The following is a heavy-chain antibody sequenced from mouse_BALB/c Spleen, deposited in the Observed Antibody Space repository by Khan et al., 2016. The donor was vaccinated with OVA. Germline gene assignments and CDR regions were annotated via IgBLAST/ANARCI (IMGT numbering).Heavy chain of an antibody. D-gene: IGHD1-1*01. CDR2: ISYSGRT. CDR3: ARSVTSTTVVATDFDY. J-gene: IGHJ2*01. V-gene: IGHV3-2*02. CDR1: GYSITSDYA. Sequence: EVQLVESGPGLVKPSQSLSLTCTVTGYSITSDYAWNWIRQFPGNKLEWMGYISYSGRTSYNPSLKSRISITRDTSKNQFFLQLNSVTTEDTATXFCARSVTSTTVVATDFDYWGQGTTLTVSS.